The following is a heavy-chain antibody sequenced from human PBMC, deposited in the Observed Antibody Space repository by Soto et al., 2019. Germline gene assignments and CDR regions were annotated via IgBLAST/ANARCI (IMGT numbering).Heavy chain of an antibody. CDR3: ARVEQWLVLFDY. Sequence: PSETLSLTCAVYGGSFSGYHWSWIRQPPGKGLEWIGEINHSGSTNYNPSLKSRVTISVDTSKNQFSLKLSSVTAADTAVYYCARVEQWLVLFDYWGQGTLVTVSS. CDR1: GGSFSGYH. V-gene: IGHV4-34*01. D-gene: IGHD6-19*01. CDR2: INHSGST. J-gene: IGHJ4*02.